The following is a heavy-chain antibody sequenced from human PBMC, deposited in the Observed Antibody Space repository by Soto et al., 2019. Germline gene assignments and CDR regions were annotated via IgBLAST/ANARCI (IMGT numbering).Heavy chain of an antibody. D-gene: IGHD6-19*01. Sequence: GGSLRLSCAASGFTVSSNYMSWVRQAPGKGLEWVSVIYSGGSTYYADSVKGRFTISRDNSKNTLYLQMNSLRAEDTAVYYCARGDSSGWQRSLYYYYYYMDVWGKGTTVTVSS. CDR2: IYSGGST. V-gene: IGHV3-66*01. CDR1: GFTVSSNY. CDR3: ARGDSSGWQRSLYYYYYYMDV. J-gene: IGHJ6*03.